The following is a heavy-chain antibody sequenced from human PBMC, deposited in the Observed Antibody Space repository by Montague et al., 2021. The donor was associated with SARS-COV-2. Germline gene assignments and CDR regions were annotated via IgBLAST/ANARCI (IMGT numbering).Heavy chain of an antibody. J-gene: IGHJ6*02. Sequence: SETLSLTCAVSGGSFSGYYWNWICQPPGKGLEWIGKINNSGSTNYNQSLNSQVTISVDTSKNQFPLKLSFVTAADTAVYYCTRAGYQVLWSDYYYYGMDVWGQGTTVTVSS. V-gene: IGHV4-34*01. CDR2: INNSGST. CDR3: TRAGYQVLWSDYYYYGMDV. CDR1: GGSFSGYY. D-gene: IGHD2-2*01.